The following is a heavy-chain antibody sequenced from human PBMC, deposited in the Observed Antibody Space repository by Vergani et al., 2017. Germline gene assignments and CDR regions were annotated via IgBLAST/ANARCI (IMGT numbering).Heavy chain of an antibody. CDR1: GGSMSGYY. Sequence: QVRLQESGPGLVKPSETLSLTCSVSGGSMSGYYWSWIRQPPGKELEWIGYMYHSGSTNYNPSLETRVTISGDTSKNQFSLKLNSVTAADTAVYYCGRGADFYGLGSRLLDLWGQGILVTVSS. CDR2: MYHSGST. J-gene: IGHJ5*02. CDR3: GRGADFYGLGSRLLDL. V-gene: IGHV4-59*01. D-gene: IGHD3-10*01.